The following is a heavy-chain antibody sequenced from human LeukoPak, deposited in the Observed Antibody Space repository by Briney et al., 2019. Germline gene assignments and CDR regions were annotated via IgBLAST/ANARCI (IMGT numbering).Heavy chain of an antibody. D-gene: IGHD3-22*01. V-gene: IGHV1-2*06. CDR2: INPNSGGT. CDR3: ARGSYYYDSSGYTYFDY. J-gene: IGHJ4*02. Sequence: GASVKVSCKASGYTFTGYYMHWVRQAPGQGLEWMGRINPNSGGTNYAQKFQGRVTMTRDTSISTAYMELSRLRSDDTAVYYCARGSYYYDSSGYTYFDYWGQGTLVTVSS. CDR1: GYTFTGYY.